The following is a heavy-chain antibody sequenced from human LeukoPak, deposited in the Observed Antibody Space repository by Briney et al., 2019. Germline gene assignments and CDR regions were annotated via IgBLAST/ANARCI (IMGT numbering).Heavy chain of an antibody. CDR2: INPNSGGT. J-gene: IGHJ6*03. CDR3: ARAQPDYYYYMDV. CDR1: GYTFTGYY. Sequence: GASVKVSCKASGYTFTGYYMHWVRQAPGQGLEGMGWINPNSGGTNYAQKFQGRVTMTRDTSISTAYMELSRLRSDDTAVYYCARAQPDYYYYMDVWGKGTTVTVSS. V-gene: IGHV1-2*02.